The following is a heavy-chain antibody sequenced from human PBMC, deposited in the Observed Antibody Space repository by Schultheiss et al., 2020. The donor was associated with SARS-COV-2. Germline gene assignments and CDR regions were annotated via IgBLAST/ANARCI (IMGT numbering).Heavy chain of an antibody. CDR2: IYYSVNT. J-gene: IGHJ4*02. Sequence: SQTLSLTCTVSGVSISSSSYYWGWIRQPPGKGLEWIGSIYYSVNTYYNPSLKSRVTISVDTSKNQFSLKLSSVTAADTAVYYCARRNLLWGPYYYDSSGYYFDYWGQGTLVTVSS. CDR1: GVSISSSSYY. CDR3: ARRNLLWGPYYYDSSGYYFDY. D-gene: IGHD3-22*01. V-gene: IGHV4-39*07.